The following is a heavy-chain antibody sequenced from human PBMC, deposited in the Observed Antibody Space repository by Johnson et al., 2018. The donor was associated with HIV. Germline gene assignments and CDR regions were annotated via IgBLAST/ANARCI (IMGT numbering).Heavy chain of an antibody. Sequence: QVQLVESGGGVVQPGGSLRLSCAASGFTFSSYAMHWVRQAPGKGLEWVAVISSDGSNKKYADSVKGRFTISRDNSKNTLYLQMNSLRAADTAVYYCARDLSGNYGDAFDIWGQGTMVTVSS. CDR3: ARDLSGNYGDAFDI. D-gene: IGHD4-23*01. CDR2: ISSDGSNK. CDR1: GFTFSSYA. V-gene: IGHV3-30*04. J-gene: IGHJ3*02.